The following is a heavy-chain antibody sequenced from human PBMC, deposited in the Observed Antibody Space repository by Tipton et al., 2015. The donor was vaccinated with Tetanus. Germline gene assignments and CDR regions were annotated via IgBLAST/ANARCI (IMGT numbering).Heavy chain of an antibody. D-gene: IGHD6-19*01. Sequence: SLRLSCAASGFSFSNYGMHWVRQAPGKGLEWVGIMFYDGSAKYYADSVKGRFTISRDNSKNTLYLQMNSLRAEDTAVYYCARGNSGWYFAGMDVWGQGTTVTVSS. CDR1: GFSFSNYG. V-gene: IGHV3-30*03. J-gene: IGHJ6*02. CDR3: ARGNSGWYFAGMDV. CDR2: MFYDGSAK.